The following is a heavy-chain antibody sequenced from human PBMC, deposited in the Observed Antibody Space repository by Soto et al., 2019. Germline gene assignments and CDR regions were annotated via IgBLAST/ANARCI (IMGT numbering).Heavy chain of an antibody. V-gene: IGHV3-33*01. J-gene: IGHJ5*02. CDR2: IWYDGSNK. CDR3: ARDVRVNSRWFDP. D-gene: IGHD1-20*01. CDR1: GFTFSSYD. Sequence: QVQLVESGGGVVQPERSLRLSCAASGFTFSSYDMHWVRQAPGKGLEWVAVIWYDGSNKYYADSVKGRFTISRDNSKNTLYLQMNSLRAEDTAVYYCARDVRVNSRWFDPWGEGTLVTVSS.